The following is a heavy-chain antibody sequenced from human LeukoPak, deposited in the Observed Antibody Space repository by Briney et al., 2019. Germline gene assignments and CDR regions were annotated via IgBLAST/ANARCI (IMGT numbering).Heavy chain of an antibody. V-gene: IGHV3-48*04. CDR3: ARDVGQYYFDY. Sequence: PGGSLRLSCAASGFTFSSYSMNWVRQAPGKGLEWVSYISSSSSTIYYADSVKGRFTISRDNAKNSLYLQMNSLRAEDTAVYYCARDVGQYYFDYWGQGTLVTVSS. D-gene: IGHD2-15*01. CDR2: ISSSSSTI. J-gene: IGHJ4*02. CDR1: GFTFSSYS.